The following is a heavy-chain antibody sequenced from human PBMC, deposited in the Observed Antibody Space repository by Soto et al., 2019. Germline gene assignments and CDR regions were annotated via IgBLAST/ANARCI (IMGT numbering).Heavy chain of an antibody. J-gene: IGHJ4*02. D-gene: IGHD2-2*01. Sequence: QVQLQESGPGLVKPSQTLSLTCTVSGGSITSSGYYWSWIHQHPGEGLEWIGFTSNSGSTSYNPSLKSRVTISVDTSSNQFSLNLKSVTAADTAVYYCARGGGSTKVDYWGQGTLVTVSP. CDR1: GGSITSSGYY. V-gene: IGHV4-31*03. CDR2: TSNSGST. CDR3: ARGGGSTKVDY.